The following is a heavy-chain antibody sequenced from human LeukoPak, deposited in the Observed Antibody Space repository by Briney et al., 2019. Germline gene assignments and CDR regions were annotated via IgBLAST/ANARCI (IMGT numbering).Heavy chain of an antibody. D-gene: IGHD6-13*01. CDR2: IYDSGST. V-gene: IGHV4-59*07. Sequence: SDTLSLPCTLSGGSISSYYWSWIRHPPGKGLEWIGYIYDSGSTNYHPTLKSRVTISVETSKNQFSLKLNSVTAADTAVYYCARAIAAATFDYWGQGTLVTVSS. CDR1: GGSISSYY. J-gene: IGHJ4*02. CDR3: ARAIAAATFDY.